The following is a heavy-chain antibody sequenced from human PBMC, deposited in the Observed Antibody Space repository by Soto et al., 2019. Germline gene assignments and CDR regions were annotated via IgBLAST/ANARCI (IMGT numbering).Heavy chain of an antibody. CDR1: GFTVSSNY. J-gene: IGHJ4*02. CDR3: ARDLWDSGWSFDY. CDR2: IYSGGST. Sequence: GGSLRLSCAASGFTVSSNYMSWVRQAPGKGLEWVSVIYSGGSTYYADSVKGRFTISRDNSKNTLYLQMNSLRDDDMAVYYCARDLWDSGWSFDYWGLGTLVTVSS. D-gene: IGHD6-19*01. V-gene: IGHV3-66*01.